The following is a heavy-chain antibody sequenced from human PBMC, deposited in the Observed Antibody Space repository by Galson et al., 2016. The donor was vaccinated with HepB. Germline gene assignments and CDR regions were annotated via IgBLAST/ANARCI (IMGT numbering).Heavy chain of an antibody. CDR2: VWYDGSNQ. D-gene: IGHD2-2*01. CDR3: ARDVVLPAAIDY. V-gene: IGHV3-33*01. CDR1: GFTFSHYG. J-gene: IGHJ4*02. Sequence: SLRLSCAASGFTFSHYGMHWVRQAPGKGLEWVAVVWYDGSNQYYADSVQGRFTISRDNSQKTLYLQMNSLRAEDTAVYFCARDVVLPAAIDYWGQGTLVTVSS.